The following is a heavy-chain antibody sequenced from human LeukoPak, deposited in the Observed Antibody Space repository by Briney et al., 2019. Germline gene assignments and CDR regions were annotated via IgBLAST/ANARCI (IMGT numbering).Heavy chain of an antibody. CDR2: IIPIFGTA. CDR1: GGTFSSYA. J-gene: IGHJ3*02. CDR3: ARRELDAFDI. Sequence: VASVKVSCKASGGTFSSYAISWVRQAPGQGLEWMGGIIPIFGTANYAQKFQGRVTITADESTSTAYMELRSLRSEDTAVYYCARRELDAFDIWGQGTMVTVSS. D-gene: IGHD1-26*01. V-gene: IGHV1-69*13.